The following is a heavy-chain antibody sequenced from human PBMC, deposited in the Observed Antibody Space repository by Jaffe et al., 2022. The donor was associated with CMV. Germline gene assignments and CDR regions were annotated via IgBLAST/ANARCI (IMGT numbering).Heavy chain of an antibody. J-gene: IGHJ4*02. CDR2: INGGGDST. V-gene: IGHV3-23*04. D-gene: IGHD2-15*01. CDR3: AMSDCDFSHCRLIAH. CDR1: GVTFNNYA. Sequence: EVHLVESGGDLVQPGGSLRLSCAASGVTFNNYAMLWVRQAPGKGLEWVSSINGGGDSTYYSDSVKGRFTVSRDNSKSTLFLQMDSLRAEDTAIYHCAMSDCDFSHCRLIAHWGRGTLVTVSS.